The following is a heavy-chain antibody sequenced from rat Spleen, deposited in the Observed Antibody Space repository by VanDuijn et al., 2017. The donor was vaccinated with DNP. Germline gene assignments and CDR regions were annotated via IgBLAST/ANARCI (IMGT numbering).Heavy chain of an antibody. Sequence: EVQLVESGGDLVQPGRSLKLSCVGSGFTFSDYNMAWVRQAPKRGLEWIATISYNGSNTYYRDSVKGRFTISRDNAKSTLYLQMDSLRSEDTATYYCVRPLGYSSYGFAYWGQGTLVTVSS. D-gene: IGHD1-2*01. CDR2: ISYNGSNT. CDR1: GFTFSDYN. CDR3: VRPLGYSSYGFAY. V-gene: IGHV5-7*01. J-gene: IGHJ3*01.